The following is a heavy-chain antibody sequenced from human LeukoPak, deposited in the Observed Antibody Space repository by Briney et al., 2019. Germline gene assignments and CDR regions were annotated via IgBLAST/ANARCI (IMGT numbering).Heavy chain of an antibody. J-gene: IGHJ5*02. CDR1: GYSFTANF. CDR3: ARGVSESVLRGFDP. V-gene: IGHV1-2*02. CDR2: QNPSSDGS. Sequence: ASVTVSYKYSGYSFTANFIHWVGQVPGQGREWMGWQNPSSDGSYYAQKFQGRVTMTRDRTNNKDYMELRRLRSDDTAVYYCARGVSESVLRGFDPWGQGTLVTVSS. D-gene: IGHD3-10*01.